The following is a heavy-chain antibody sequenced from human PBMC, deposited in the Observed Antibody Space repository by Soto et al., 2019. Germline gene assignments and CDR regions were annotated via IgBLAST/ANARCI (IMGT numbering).Heavy chain of an antibody. CDR1: GFSLSSTRMA. J-gene: IGHJ4*02. CDR3: PHIVVAGLGYYFDY. D-gene: IGHD6-19*01. CDR2: IYWDKDK. V-gene: IGHV2-5*02. Sequence: QITLKESGPPLVKPTQTLTLTCTFSGFSLSSTRMAVGWIRQPPGKALEWLALIYWDKDKRYSPFLKSRHTITTHTSKNQVVLTMATIAPVATARYCCPHIVVAGLGYYFDYWGQGTLVTVSS.